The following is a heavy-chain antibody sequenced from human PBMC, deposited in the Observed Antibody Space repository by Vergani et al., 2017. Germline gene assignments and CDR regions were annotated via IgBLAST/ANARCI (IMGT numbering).Heavy chain of an antibody. D-gene: IGHD6-6*01. J-gene: IGHJ6*03. Sequence: QVQLQQWGAGLLKPSETLSLTCAVYGGSFSGYYWSWIRQPPGKGLEWIGEINHSGSTNYNPSLKSRVTISVDTSKNQFSLKLSSVTAADTAVYYCARGISTIAARGARLNYYYMDVWGK. CDR2: INHSGST. CDR1: GGSFSGYY. V-gene: IGHV4-34*01. CDR3: ARGISTIAARGARLNYYYMDV.